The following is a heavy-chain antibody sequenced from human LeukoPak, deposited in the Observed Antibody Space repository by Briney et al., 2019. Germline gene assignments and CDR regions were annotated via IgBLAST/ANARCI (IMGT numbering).Heavy chain of an antibody. CDR2: IWYDGSDK. D-gene: IGHD6-13*01. Sequence: GGSLRLSCLTSGFTFSEFAMHWVRQVPGKGLEWVAAIWYDGSDKYYADSVKGRFTISRDNSKNTLYLQMNSLRAEDTAVYYCARDWAGMTAPGPFDYWGQGTLVTVSS. V-gene: IGHV3-33*01. J-gene: IGHJ4*02. CDR1: GFTFSEFA. CDR3: ARDWAGMTAPGPFDY.